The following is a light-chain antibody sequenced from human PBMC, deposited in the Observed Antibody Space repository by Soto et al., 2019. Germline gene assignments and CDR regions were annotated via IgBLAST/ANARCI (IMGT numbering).Light chain of an antibody. CDR1: QSVSGW. CDR2: DAS. CDR3: QQYETFSGT. V-gene: IGKV1-5*01. J-gene: IGKJ1*01. Sequence: DIKMTQSPSTLSASVGDTVTVTCRASQSVSGWLAWYQQKPGEAPKVMIYDASALPRGVPSRFSGSGSGTKFTLTIASLQPDDVATYYCQQYETFSGTLGPGTKVDIK.